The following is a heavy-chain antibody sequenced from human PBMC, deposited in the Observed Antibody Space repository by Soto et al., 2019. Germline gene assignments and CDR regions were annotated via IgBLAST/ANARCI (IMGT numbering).Heavy chain of an antibody. V-gene: IGHV2-5*02. CDR3: AHSLYGDYVEGYFDY. J-gene: IGHJ4*02. CDR2: IYWDDDK. CDR1: GFSLSTSGVG. Sequence: QITLKESGPTLVKPTQTLTLTCTFSGFSLSTSGVGVGWIRQPPGKALEWLALIYWDDDKRYSPSLKSRLTITKDTSKNQAVLTMTNMDPVDTATYYCAHSLYGDYVEGYFDYWGQGTLVTVSS. D-gene: IGHD4-17*01.